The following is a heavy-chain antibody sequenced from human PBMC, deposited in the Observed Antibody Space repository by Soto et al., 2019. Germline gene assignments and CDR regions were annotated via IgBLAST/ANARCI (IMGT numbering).Heavy chain of an antibody. CDR2: IIPLFHAT. V-gene: IGHV1-69*01. CDR1: GGNFSNNA. J-gene: IGHJ6*02. D-gene: IGHD3-10*01. CDR3: ARDRGDHGLDV. Sequence: QVQLVQSGAQVKKPGSSVRVSCRASGGNFSNNAISWVRQAPGHGVEWMGGIIPLFHATDYAKRFQGRVTFTADESTITVFMELSSLRFEDTAVYYCARDRGDHGLDVWGQGTTVTVSS.